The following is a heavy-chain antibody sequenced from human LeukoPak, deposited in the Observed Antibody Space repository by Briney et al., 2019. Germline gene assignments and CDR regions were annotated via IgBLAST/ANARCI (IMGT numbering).Heavy chain of an antibody. Sequence: GGSLRLSCAASGFTVSSNYMSWVRQAPGKGLEWVSVIYSGGSTYYADSVKGRFTISRDNSKNTLYLQMNSLRAEDTAVYYCAKDFQFMHSYGLFDYWGQGTLVTVSS. J-gene: IGHJ4*02. V-gene: IGHV3-53*01. CDR2: IYSGGST. CDR1: GFTVSSNY. D-gene: IGHD5-18*01. CDR3: AKDFQFMHSYGLFDY.